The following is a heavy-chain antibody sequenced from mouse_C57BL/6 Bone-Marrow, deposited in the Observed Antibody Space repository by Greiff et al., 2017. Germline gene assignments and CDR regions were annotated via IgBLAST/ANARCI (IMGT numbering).Heavy chain of an antibody. CDR2: IYPGDGGT. J-gene: IGHJ1*03. Sequence: VKLQESGAELVKPGASVKLSCKASGYAFSRYWMNWVKQRPGKGLEWIGQIYPGDGGTNYNGKFKGKATLTADKSSSTAYMQLSSLTPEDSAVSLVGRGEYHWDVEVWGTGTTVTGSS. D-gene: IGHD5-1*01. V-gene: IGHV1-80*01. CDR1: GYAFSRYW. CDR3: GRGEYHWDVEV.